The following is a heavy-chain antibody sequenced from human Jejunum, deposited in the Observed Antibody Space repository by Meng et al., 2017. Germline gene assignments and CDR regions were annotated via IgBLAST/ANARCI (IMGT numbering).Heavy chain of an antibody. CDR3: ARDLLGPAIAATGWFDP. Sequence: VQLRESAPGLVKPSGTLSLTCAVSGASISDNNGWSWVRQAPGKGLEWIGEIHHTGNINYNPSLKSRVTMSLDKPKNQFSLEVTSVTAADTAVYYCARDLLGPAIAATGWFDPWGQGTLVTVSS. CDR1: GASISDNNG. D-gene: IGHD6-13*01. CDR2: IHHTGNI. V-gene: IGHV4-4*02. J-gene: IGHJ5*02.